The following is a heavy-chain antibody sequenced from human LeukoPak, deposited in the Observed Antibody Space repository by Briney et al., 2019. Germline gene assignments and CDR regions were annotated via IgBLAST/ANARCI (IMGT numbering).Heavy chain of an antibody. J-gene: IGHJ4*02. V-gene: IGHV3-23*01. Sequence: GGSLRLSCAASGFTFSSYAMSWVRQAPGKGLEWVSAFCGSGGSTYYADSVEGRFIIATDKTKNKLYLKMNSMRGEDTAVYYCAKDRVAVAGLFDYWGQGTLVTVSS. CDR1: GFTFSSYA. D-gene: IGHD6-19*01. CDR2: FCGSGGST. CDR3: AKDRVAVAGLFDY.